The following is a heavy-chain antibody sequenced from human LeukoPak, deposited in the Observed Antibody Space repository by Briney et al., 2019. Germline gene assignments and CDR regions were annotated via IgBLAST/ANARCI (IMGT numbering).Heavy chain of an antibody. Sequence: SETLSLTCTVSGGFISSSSYYWGWIRQPPGKGLEWIGSVYYSGSTYYNPSLKSRVTISVDTSKNQFSLKLSSVTAADTAVYYCARHYRAVAGELDYWGQGTLVTVSS. V-gene: IGHV4-39*01. D-gene: IGHD6-19*01. CDR1: GGFISSSSYY. CDR2: VYYSGST. CDR3: ARHYRAVAGELDY. J-gene: IGHJ4*02.